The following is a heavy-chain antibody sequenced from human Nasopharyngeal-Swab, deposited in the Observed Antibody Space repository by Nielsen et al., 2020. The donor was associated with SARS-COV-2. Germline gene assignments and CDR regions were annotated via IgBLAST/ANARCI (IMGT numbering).Heavy chain of an antibody. CDR3: ARAYYDSEVSGYYYYYMDV. CDR2: ISSSSSYT. V-gene: IGHV3-11*06. CDR1: GFTFSDYY. J-gene: IGHJ6*03. Sequence: GSLRLSCAASGFTFSDYYMSWIRQAPGKGLEWVSYISSSSSYTNYADSVEGRFTISRDNAKNSLYLQMNSLRAEDTAVYYCARAYYDSEVSGYYYYYMDVWGKGTTVTVSS. D-gene: IGHD3-22*01.